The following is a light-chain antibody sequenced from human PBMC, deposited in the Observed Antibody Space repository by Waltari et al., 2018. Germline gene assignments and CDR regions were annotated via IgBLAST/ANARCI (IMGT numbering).Light chain of an antibody. CDR1: SSNIESNT. CDR3: AVWDDSLSGVG. Sequence: QSVLTQAPSASGTPGRRVTISCSGSSSNIESNTVNWYQQLPGTAPKLLIYSNNQRPSGVADRCSGSKSGTSAALAISGLQSEDEAEYSCAVWDDSLSGVGFGGGTKLTVL. V-gene: IGLV1-44*01. J-gene: IGLJ2*01. CDR2: SNN.